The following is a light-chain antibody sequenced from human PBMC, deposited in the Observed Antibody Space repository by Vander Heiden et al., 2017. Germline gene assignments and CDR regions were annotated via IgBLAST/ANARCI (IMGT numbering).Light chain of an antibody. V-gene: IGLV2-14*01. CDR1: SSDVGGYNF. Sequence: QSVLTQPASVSGSPGQSITISCPGTSSDVGGYNFVSWYQQHPGKAPKLMIYDVTNRPSGVSNRFSGSKSGNTASLTISGLQAEDEADYYCSSYTSSNTYVFATGTKVTVL. CDR2: DVT. J-gene: IGLJ1*01. CDR3: SSYTSSNTYV.